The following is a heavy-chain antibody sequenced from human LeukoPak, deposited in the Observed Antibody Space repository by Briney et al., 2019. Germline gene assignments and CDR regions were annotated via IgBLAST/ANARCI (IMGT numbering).Heavy chain of an antibody. J-gene: IGHJ4*02. Sequence: GGSLRLSCAASGFTFSSYGMHWVRQAPGKGLEWVAFIRYDGSNKYYADSVKGRFTISRDNAKSLLYLHMNSLRAEDTAVYYCARDYNLGQGTLVTVSS. CDR1: GFTFSSYG. V-gene: IGHV3-30*02. CDR2: IRYDGSNK. CDR3: ARDYN.